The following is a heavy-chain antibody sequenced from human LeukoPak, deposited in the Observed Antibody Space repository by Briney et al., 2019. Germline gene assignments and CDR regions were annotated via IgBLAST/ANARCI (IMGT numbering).Heavy chain of an antibody. CDR1: GGSINTYY. V-gene: IGHV4-59*08. CDR3: ARLGYCSGGRCLADY. D-gene: IGHD2-15*01. J-gene: IGHJ4*02. Sequence: SETLSLTCTVSGGSINTYYWKWIRQPPGKGLEWIGHIYSSGSTNYNPSLKSRVSISVDTSKNQFSLKLSSVTAADTAVYYCARLGYCSGGRCLADYWGQGTLVTVSS. CDR2: IYSSGST.